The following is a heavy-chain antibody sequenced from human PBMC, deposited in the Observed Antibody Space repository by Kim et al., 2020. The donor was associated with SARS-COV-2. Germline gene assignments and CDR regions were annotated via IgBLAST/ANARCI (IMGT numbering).Heavy chain of an antibody. V-gene: IGHV5-10-1*01. CDR3: ARVIERDYYGMDV. J-gene: IGHJ6*02. Sequence: NPSFQGHVTISAHKSISTAYLQWSSLKASDTAMYYCARVIERDYYGMDVWGQGTTVTVSS. D-gene: IGHD3-16*02.